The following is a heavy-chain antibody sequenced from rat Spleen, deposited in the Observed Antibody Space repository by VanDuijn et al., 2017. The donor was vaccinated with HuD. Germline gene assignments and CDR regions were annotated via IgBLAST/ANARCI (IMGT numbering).Heavy chain of an antibody. D-gene: IGHD1-11*01. CDR1: VFTFNSFS. CDR2: ITSGGSNT. J-gene: IGHJ2*01. V-gene: IGHV5-27*01. Sequence: EVQLVESGGNLVQPGRSLRLSCAASVFTFNSFSMTWVRQAPQKGLEWFATITSGGSNTYYPDSVKGRFTISRDNAKNTLYLQMDSLKSEDTATYYCTKAGGGSSYFDYWGQGVMVTVSS. CDR3: TKAGGGSSYFDY.